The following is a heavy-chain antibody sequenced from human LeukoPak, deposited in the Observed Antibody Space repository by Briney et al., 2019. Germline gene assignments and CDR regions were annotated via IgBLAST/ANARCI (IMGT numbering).Heavy chain of an antibody. CDR1: GFIFTKYA. J-gene: IGHJ4*02. V-gene: IGHV3-23*01. CDR3: AKGAYDVLEIAYFDY. CDR2: VIGSSGAT. Sequence: PGGSLRLSCAASGFIFTKYAMNWVRQAPGKGLEWVAVVIGSSGATDYADSVKGRFTISRDNSKNTLFLQMNSLRAEDTAIYYCAKGAYDVLEIAYFDYWGQGALVTVSS. D-gene: IGHD5-12*01.